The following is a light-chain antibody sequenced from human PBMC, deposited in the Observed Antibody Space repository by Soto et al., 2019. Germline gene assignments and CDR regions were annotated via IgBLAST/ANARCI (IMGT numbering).Light chain of an antibody. V-gene: IGKV1-5*03. Sequence: DIQMTQSPSTLSASVGDRVTITCRASQSISSWLAWYQQKPGKAPKLLIYKAYSLESGVPSRFSGCGPGTEFTLTISSLQPDDFAAYYCQQYNSYSPLTLGGGTKVDIK. CDR1: QSISSW. CDR2: KAY. J-gene: IGKJ4*01. CDR3: QQYNSYSPLT.